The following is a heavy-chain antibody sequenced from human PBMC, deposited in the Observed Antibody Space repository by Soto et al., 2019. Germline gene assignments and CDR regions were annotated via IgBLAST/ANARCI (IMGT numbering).Heavy chain of an antibody. CDR2: IWHDGGKK. Sequence: QVQLVESGGGVVQPGRSLRLSCAASGFTFNTDGMHWVRQAPGKGLEWVAVIWHDGGKKYYADSAKGRFTISRDNSKNTLFLQMNSLRAEDTAVYYCARDLGQGNGPFDYWGQGTLVTVSS. CDR1: GFTFNTDG. J-gene: IGHJ4*02. V-gene: IGHV3-33*01. CDR3: ARDLGQGNGPFDY. D-gene: IGHD1-26*01.